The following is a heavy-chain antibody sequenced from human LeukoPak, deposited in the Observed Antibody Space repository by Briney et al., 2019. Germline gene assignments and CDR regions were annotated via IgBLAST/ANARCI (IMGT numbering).Heavy chain of an antibody. CDR3: VRQIGAGAFDL. D-gene: IGHD6-19*01. J-gene: IGHJ2*01. Sequence: SETLSLTCAVYEGSLSGYFWSWIRQPPGKGLEWIGEISITGEINYNPSLRSRATISMDTTKNQFSLRLTSVIAADTALYYCVRQIGAGAFDLWGRDRVVTVSS. V-gene: IGHV4-34*01. CDR1: EGSLSGYF. CDR2: ISITGEI.